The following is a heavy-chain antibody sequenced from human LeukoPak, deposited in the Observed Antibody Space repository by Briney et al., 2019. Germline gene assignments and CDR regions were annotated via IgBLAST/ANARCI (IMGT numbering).Heavy chain of an antibody. CDR3: AELGITMIGGV. V-gene: IGHV3-53*01. J-gene: IGHJ6*04. CDR2: IYTGGGR. D-gene: IGHD3-10*02. CDR1: GFTVSSYY. Sequence: GGSLRLSCAASGFTVSSYYMNWVRQAPGKELEWVSVIYTGGGRYYADSVRGRFTISRDTSKNMVFLQMNSLRAEDTAVYYRAELGITMIGGVWGKGTTVTISS.